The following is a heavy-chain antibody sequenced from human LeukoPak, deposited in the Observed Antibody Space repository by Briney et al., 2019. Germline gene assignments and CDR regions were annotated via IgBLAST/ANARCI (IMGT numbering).Heavy chain of an antibody. D-gene: IGHD3-16*02. J-gene: IGHJ4*02. Sequence: GGSLRLSCAASGFTFSSYGMHWVRQAPGKGLEWVAVIWYDGSNKYYADSVKGRFTISRDNSKNTLYLQMNSLRAGDTAVYYCARDLYDYVWGSYRFPGGYWGQGTLVTVSS. CDR2: IWYDGSNK. V-gene: IGHV3-33*01. CDR3: ARDLYDYVWGSYRFPGGY. CDR1: GFTFSSYG.